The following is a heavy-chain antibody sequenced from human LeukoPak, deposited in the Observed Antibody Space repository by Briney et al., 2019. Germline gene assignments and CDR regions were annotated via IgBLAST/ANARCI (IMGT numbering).Heavy chain of an antibody. CDR3: ARDGGRYYDSSGYSEPDAFDI. J-gene: IGHJ3*02. V-gene: IGHV1-2*02. D-gene: IGHD3-22*01. Sequence: GASVKVSCKASGYTFTGYCMHWVRQAPGQGLEWMGWTNPNSGGTNYAQKFQGRVTMTRDTSISTAYMELSRLRSDDTAVYYCARDGGRYYDSSGYSEPDAFDIWGQGTMVTVSS. CDR2: TNPNSGGT. CDR1: GYTFTGYC.